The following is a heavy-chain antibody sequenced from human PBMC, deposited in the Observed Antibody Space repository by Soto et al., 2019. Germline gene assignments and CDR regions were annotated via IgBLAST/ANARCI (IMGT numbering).Heavy chain of an antibody. V-gene: IGHV3-30*18. CDR1: GFSFTTYV. J-gene: IGHJ3*02. Sequence: GGSLRLSCAASGFSFTTYVMHWVRQAPGKGLEWVAVISHDGSYKYYGDAVKGRFTISRDTSKNAVYLEMNSLRPEDTAVYYCAKGLLAVVGTTLPRDAFNIWGQGTMVTVSS. CDR3: AKGLLAVVGTTLPRDAFNI. CDR2: ISHDGSYK. D-gene: IGHD1-26*01.